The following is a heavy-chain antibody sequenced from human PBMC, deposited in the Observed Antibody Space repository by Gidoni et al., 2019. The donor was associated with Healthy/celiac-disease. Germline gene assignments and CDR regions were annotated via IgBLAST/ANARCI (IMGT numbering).Heavy chain of an antibody. J-gene: IGHJ4*02. CDR1: GFTFSSYA. CDR2: ISGSGGST. D-gene: IGHD4-17*01. Sequence: EVQLLESGGGLVQPGGSLRLSCAASGFTFSSYAMSLVRQAPGKGLEWVSAISGSGGSTYYADSVKGRFTISRDNSKNTLYLQMNSLRAEDTAVYYCAKPLPDYGDYLWAFDYWGQGTLVTVSS. CDR3: AKPLPDYGDYLWAFDY. V-gene: IGHV3-23*01.